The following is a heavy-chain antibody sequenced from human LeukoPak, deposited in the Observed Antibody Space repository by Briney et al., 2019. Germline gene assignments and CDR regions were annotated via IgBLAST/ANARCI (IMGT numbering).Heavy chain of an antibody. V-gene: IGHV4-59*08. CDR1: GGSISSYY. CDR2: TYYSGST. J-gene: IGHJ4*02. D-gene: IGHD2-15*01. Sequence: SETLSLTCTVSGGSISSYYWSWVRQPPGKGLEWIGYTYYSGSTNYNPSLKSRVTISVDTSKNQFSLKLSSVTAADTAVYYCAGLLGYCSGGSCYTYYFDYWGQGTLVTVSS. CDR3: AGLLGYCSGGSCYTYYFDY.